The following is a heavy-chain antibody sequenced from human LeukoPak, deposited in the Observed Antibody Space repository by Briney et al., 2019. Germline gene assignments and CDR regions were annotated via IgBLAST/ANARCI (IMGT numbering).Heavy chain of an antibody. CDR2: ISWNSGSI. Sequence: PGGSLRLSCAASGFTFDDYAMHWVRQAPGKGLEWVSGISWNSGSIGYADSVKGRFTISRDNAKNPLYLQMNSLRAEDTALYYCAKDQYPNYYGSGSYYNWFDPWGQGTLVTVSS. J-gene: IGHJ5*02. CDR3: AKDQYPNYYGSGSYYNWFDP. D-gene: IGHD3-10*01. CDR1: GFTFDDYA. V-gene: IGHV3-9*01.